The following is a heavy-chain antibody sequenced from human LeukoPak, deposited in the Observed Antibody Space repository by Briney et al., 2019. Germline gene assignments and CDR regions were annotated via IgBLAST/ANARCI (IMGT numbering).Heavy chain of an antibody. CDR1: GFTFSSYA. CDR2: ISGSGGST. J-gene: IGHJ4*02. CDR3: AKVGSSSAGVSYYFAY. V-gene: IGHV3-23*01. D-gene: IGHD6-13*01. Sequence: PGGSLRLSCAASGFTFSSYAMSWVRQAPGKGLEWVSAISGSGGSTYYADSVNGRFTISRDNSKNKLYLQMNSLRAEDTAVYYCAKVGSSSAGVSYYFAYWGQGTLVTVSS.